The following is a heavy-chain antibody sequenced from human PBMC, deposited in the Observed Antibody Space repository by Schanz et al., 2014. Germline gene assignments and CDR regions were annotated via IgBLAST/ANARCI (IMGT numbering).Heavy chain of an antibody. CDR3: ARGGSGSHYRLDY. CDR2: ISGSSRTI. V-gene: IGHV3-48*01. CDR1: GFGFSSYS. D-gene: IGHD1-26*01. J-gene: IGHJ4*02. Sequence: EVQLVESGGGLIQPGGSLRLSCAASGFGFSSYSMNWVRQAPGKGLEWVSYISGSSRTIYYADSMKGRFTVSRDNAENALYLQMNSLRAEDTGLYCCARGGSGSHYRLDYWGQGTQVIVSS.